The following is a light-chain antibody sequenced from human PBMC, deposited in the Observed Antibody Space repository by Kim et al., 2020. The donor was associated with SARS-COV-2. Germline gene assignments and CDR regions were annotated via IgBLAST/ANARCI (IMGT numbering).Light chain of an antibody. CDR1: QSVNSN. V-gene: IGKV3-15*01. CDR2: CTA. J-gene: IGKJ2*01. Sequence: CVSPGERAALAQRACQSVNSNCAGYEQKPGQAPGLLVWCTATRASDIPAMFSGSGSGTVFTLTINSLQSEYCAFYYCQLYNNWPYTFGQGNKLDI. CDR3: QLYNNWPYT.